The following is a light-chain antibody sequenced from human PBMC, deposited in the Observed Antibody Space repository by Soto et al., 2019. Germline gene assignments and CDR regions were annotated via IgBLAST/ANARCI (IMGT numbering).Light chain of an antibody. J-gene: IGLJ1*01. CDR2: DVT. Sequence: QSALTQPASVSGSPGQSITISCTGTSSDVGFYNHVSWYQQHPGKAPKLMISDVTNRPSGVSDRFSGSKSGNTASLTISGLQTEEEADYYCMSYTTSIIYVFGSGTKLTVL. V-gene: IGLV2-14*01. CDR1: SSDVGFYNH. CDR3: MSYTTSIIYV.